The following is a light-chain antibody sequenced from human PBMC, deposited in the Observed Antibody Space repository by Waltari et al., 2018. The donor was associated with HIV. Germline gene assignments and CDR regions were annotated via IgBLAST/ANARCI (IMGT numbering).Light chain of an antibody. V-gene: IGLV2-14*03. CDR1: GSDVGNSHY. J-gene: IGLJ1*01. CDR2: NVS. Sequence: QPALTQPASVSGPPGQPITLSSTGTGSDVGNSHYVSWYQQYPGKAPKLLIYNVSNRPSGVSNRFSGSKSDNTASLTISGLQAEDEADYYCNSYTNNITLVFGTGTKVTVL. CDR3: NSYTNNITLV.